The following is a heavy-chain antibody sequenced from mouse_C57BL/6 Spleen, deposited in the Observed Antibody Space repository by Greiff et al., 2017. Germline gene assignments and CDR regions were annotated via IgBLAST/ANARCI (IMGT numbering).Heavy chain of an antibody. CDR2: IDPNSGGT. CDR1: GYNFTGYW. D-gene: IGHD2-3*01. V-gene: IGHV1-72*01. CDR3: SRWGLLDAMND. J-gene: IGHJ4*01. Sequence: VKLQQPGAELVKPGASVKLSCKASGYNFTGYWMHWVKQRPGRGLEWIGRIDPNSGGTKYTAKFKSKATLTVDKPSSTAYMQLSSLTSEDAAVYYCSRWGLLDAMNDWGQGTSVTVAS.